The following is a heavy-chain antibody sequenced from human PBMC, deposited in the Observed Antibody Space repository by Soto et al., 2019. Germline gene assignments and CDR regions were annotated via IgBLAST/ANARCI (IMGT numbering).Heavy chain of an antibody. CDR2: IWYDGSDT. D-gene: IGHD4-17*01. CDR3: AKEQGDYGEWYYFDS. Sequence: QVQLVESGGGVVQPGRSLRLSCAAPGFTFSSYGMHWVRQAPGKGLEWVAIIWYDGSDTYYADSVKGRFTVSRDNSKSTLFLQMNSLRAEDTAVYYCAKEQGDYGEWYYFDSWGQGTLVTVSS. V-gene: IGHV3-33*06. CDR1: GFTFSSYG. J-gene: IGHJ4*02.